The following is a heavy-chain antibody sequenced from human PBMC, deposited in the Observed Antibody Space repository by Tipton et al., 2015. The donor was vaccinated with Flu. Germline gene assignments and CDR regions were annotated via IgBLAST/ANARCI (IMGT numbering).Heavy chain of an antibody. CDR1: GYIFSAYG. CDR3: ARAGLQGDAFDV. CDR2: ISGYNGNT. V-gene: IGHV1-18*01. J-gene: IGHJ3*01. Sequence: QLVQSGAEVKNPGASMKVSCKTSGYIFSAYGISWVRQAPGQGLEWLGYISGYNGNTKYAQKFQGRLTLVADSSTDTAYMELRSLRPDDTAIYYCARAGLQGDAFDVWGQGTMATVS.